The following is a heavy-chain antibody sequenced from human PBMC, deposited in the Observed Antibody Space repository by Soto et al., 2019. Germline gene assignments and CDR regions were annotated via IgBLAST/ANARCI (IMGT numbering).Heavy chain of an antibody. CDR1: GFTFSSYA. Sequence: GGSLRLSCAASGFTFSSYAMHWVRQAPGKGLEWVAVISYDGSNKYYADSVKGRFTISRDNSKNTLYRQMNSLRAEDTAVYYCARPLWRNDYNWGYFDLWGRGTLVTVSS. V-gene: IGHV3-30-3*01. CDR2: ISYDGSNK. D-gene: IGHD4-4*01. J-gene: IGHJ2*01. CDR3: ARPLWRNDYNWGYFDL.